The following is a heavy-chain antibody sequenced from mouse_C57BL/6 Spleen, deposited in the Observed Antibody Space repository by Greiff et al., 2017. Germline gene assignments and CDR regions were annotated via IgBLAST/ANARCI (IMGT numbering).Heavy chain of an antibody. D-gene: IGHD1-1*01. J-gene: IGHJ1*03. CDR2: INPNNGGT. Sequence: VQLQQSGPELVKPGASVKMSCKASGYTFTDYNMHWVKQSHGKSLEWIGYINPNNGGTSYNQKFKGKATLTVNKSSSTAYMELRSLTSEDSAVYYCARGVYGSSHWYFDVWGTGTTVTVSS. CDR1: GYTFTDYN. V-gene: IGHV1-22*01. CDR3: ARGVYGSSHWYFDV.